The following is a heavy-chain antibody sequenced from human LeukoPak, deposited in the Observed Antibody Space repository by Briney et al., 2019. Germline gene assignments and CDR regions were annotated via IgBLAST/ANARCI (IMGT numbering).Heavy chain of an antibody. CDR2: IKQDGTEK. V-gene: IGHV3-7*01. CDR1: GFTVSSNY. J-gene: IGHJ4*02. D-gene: IGHD3-10*01. CDR3: AKLAKYFYGSETYYFFEH. Sequence: GGSLRLSCAASGFTVSSNYMSWVRQAPGKGLEWVANIKQDGTEKYYVDSVKGRFTISRENAENSLYLQMNSLRVEDTAVYYCAKLAKYFYGSETYYFFEHWGQGTPVTASS.